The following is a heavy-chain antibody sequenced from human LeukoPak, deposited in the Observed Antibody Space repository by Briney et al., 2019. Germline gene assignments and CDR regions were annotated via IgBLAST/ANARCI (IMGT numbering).Heavy chain of an antibody. V-gene: IGHV1-8*03. Sequence: ASVTVSCKTSGYTFSNFDISWVRQATGRGLEWMGSMNPRSGDTTYARNFQGRVTFTRNTSISTSYMELSGLRSDDTAVYYCARVNCDYVWGTHHFDSWRQGSQVTVSS. J-gene: IGHJ4*02. CDR2: MNPRSGDT. CDR3: ARVNCDYVWGTHHFDS. CDR1: GYTFSNFD. D-gene: IGHD3-16*01.